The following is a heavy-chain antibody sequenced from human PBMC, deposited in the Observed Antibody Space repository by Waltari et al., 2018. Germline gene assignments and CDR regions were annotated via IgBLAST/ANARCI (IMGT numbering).Heavy chain of an antibody. CDR3: ARGTTTSGYYYFYYYGMDV. CDR2: IYYSGST. J-gene: IGHJ6*02. CDR1: GGSISSYY. V-gene: IGHV4-59*01. Sequence: QVQLQESGPGLVKPSETLSLTCTVSGGSISSYYWSWIRQPPGKGLEWIGYIYYSGSTNYNPSLKSRVTISVDTSKNQFSRKLSSVTAAETAVYYCARGTTTSGYYYFYYYGMDVWGQGTTVTVSS. D-gene: IGHD3-22*01.